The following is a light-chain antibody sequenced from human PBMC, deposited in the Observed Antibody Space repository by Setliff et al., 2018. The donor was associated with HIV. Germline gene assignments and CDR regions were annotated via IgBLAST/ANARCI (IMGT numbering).Light chain of an antibody. CDR3: HQYGSSSWT. J-gene: IGKJ1*01. CDR1: PSISSSY. Sequence: LSPGERATLSCRASPSISSSYLAWYQQKPGQAPRLLMYGASSRAAGIPDRFSGGGSGTDFTLTISRLEPEDFAVYYCHQYGSSSWTFGQGTKVDIK. CDR2: GAS. V-gene: IGKV3-20*01.